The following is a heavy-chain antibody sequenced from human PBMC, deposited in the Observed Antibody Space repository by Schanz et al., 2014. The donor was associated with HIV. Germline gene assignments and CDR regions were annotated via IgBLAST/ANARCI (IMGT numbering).Heavy chain of an antibody. Sequence: QVPLLQSGTEVKTPGASVKVSCKTSGYGFTNYGVTWVRQAPGQGLAWMGWISPSNGDTKYTHWLQGRVTRTTDTSTNTAYMELRSLKSDDTAVYYCARGEDWPGGASDHWVQGTLVIVS. CDR1: GYGFTNYG. CDR2: ISPSNGDT. V-gene: IGHV1-18*01. CDR3: ARGEDWPGGASDH. D-gene: IGHD1-26*01. J-gene: IGHJ5*02.